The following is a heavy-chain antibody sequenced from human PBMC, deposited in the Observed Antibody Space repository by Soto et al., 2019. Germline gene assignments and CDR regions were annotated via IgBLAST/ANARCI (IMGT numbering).Heavy chain of an antibody. CDR3: AKDRGDSGYHNCFDS. J-gene: IGHJ5*01. D-gene: IGHD5-12*01. CDR1: GFTFSSFA. V-gene: IGHV3-23*01. Sequence: EVQLLESGGGLVQPGGSLSLSCAASGFTFSSFAMSWVRQAPGQGLEWVAAINDGGDYTYYADSVKGRFSISRDNSENTLYLQMSSLTAEDTAIYFCAKDRGDSGYHNCFDSWGQGTLVTVSS. CDR2: INDGGDYT.